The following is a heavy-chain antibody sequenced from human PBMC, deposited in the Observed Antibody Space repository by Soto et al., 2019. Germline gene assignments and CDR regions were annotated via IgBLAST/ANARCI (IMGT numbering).Heavy chain of an antibody. CDR1: GGTFSNYA. CDR2: IIPIFGRT. Sequence: QVQLVQSGAEVKKPGSSVKVSCKVSGGTFSNYAISWVRQAPGQGLEWMGGIIPIFGRTTYAQKFQGRVAITADVSTSTAYMELTRLTSEDTAVYYCAHLSLGYCITSSCPPDYWGLGTLVTVAS. CDR3: AHLSLGYCITSSCPPDY. J-gene: IGHJ4*02. V-gene: IGHV1-69*12. D-gene: IGHD2-2*01.